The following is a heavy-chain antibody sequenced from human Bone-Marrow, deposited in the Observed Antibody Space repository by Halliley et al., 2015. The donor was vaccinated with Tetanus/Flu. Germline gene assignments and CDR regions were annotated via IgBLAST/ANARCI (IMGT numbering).Heavy chain of an antibody. CDR3: ARSNY. Sequence: APGKGLEWVAVISSDGRNEYYADSVKGRFTISRDNSKNTMYLEMLSLRPEDPAVYYCARSNYWGQGTLVTVSS. J-gene: IGHJ4*02. D-gene: IGHD3-10*01. V-gene: IGHV3-30*03. CDR2: ISSDGRNE.